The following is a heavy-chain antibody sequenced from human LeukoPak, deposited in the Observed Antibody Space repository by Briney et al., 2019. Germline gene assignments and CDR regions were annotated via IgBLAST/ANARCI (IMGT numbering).Heavy chain of an antibody. CDR1: GFTFSSSA. D-gene: IGHD3-22*01. Sequence: GGSLRLSCAASGFTFSSSAMSWVRQAPGKGLEWLSTISGGGGSTYYADSVKGRFTISRDNSKNTLYLHMKSLRAEDTAVYYCASSSYYDSSGLGSIDYWGQGTLVTVSS. CDR2: ISGGGGST. V-gene: IGHV3-23*01. CDR3: ASSSYYDSSGLGSIDY. J-gene: IGHJ4*02.